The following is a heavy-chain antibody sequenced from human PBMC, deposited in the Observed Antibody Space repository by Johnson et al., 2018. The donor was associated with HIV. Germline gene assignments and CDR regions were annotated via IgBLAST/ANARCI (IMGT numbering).Heavy chain of an antibody. CDR2: ISGSGDNT. CDR3: VKVGLVGGREGVGALDI. Sequence: VQLVESGGGLVQPGGSLRLSCAASGLTVSNNYMSWVRQAPGRGLEWVSGISGSGDNTHYADSVMGRFTISRDNSKSTLYLQMMSLRVEDTALYYCVKVGLVGGREGVGALDIWGPGTMVTVSS. D-gene: IGHD1-26*01. CDR1: GLTVSNNY. V-gene: IGHV3-23*04. J-gene: IGHJ3*02.